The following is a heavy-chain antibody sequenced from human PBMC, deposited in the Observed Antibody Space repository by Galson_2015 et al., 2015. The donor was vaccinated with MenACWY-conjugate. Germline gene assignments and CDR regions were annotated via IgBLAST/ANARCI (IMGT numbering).Heavy chain of an antibody. Sequence: SETLSLTCSVSGVSISNTTYYWDWIRQPPGKGLEWIASIYYSGSTYYNPSLKSRVTISLDTSKNQFSLKLSSVTAADTAMFYCARERRVRGVPPYFDYWGQGILVTVSS. V-gene: IGHV4-39*07. CDR2: IYYSGST. D-gene: IGHD3-10*01. CDR1: GVSISNTTYY. J-gene: IGHJ4*02. CDR3: ARERRVRGVPPYFDY.